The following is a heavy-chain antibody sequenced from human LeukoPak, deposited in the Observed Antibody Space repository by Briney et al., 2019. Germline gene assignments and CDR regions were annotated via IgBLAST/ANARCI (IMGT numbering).Heavy chain of an antibody. Sequence: PSETLSLTCAVYGGSFSGYYWSWIRQPPGKGLEWIGEINHSGSTNYNPSLKSRVTISVDTSKNQFSLKLSSVTAADTAVYYCAIRRLLYPVAFDTWGQGTMVTVSS. CDR1: GGSFSGYY. D-gene: IGHD2-8*01. CDR2: INHSGST. V-gene: IGHV4-34*01. CDR3: AIRRLLYPVAFDT. J-gene: IGHJ3*02.